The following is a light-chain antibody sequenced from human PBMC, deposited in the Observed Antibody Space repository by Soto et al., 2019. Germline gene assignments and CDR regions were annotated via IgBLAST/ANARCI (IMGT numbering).Light chain of an antibody. CDR2: GAS. CDR3: EQYGGSSWT. J-gene: IGKJ1*01. Sequence: EMALTDSTGTVAWSLGERATLSCRASQSVSSSYLAWYHQKPGQAPRLLIYGASSRSTGIPDGFRRSGSAIAVSLIISSLEQEDFVVYYGEQYGGSSWTFGQGTKVDIK. V-gene: IGKV3-20*01. CDR1: QSVSSSY.